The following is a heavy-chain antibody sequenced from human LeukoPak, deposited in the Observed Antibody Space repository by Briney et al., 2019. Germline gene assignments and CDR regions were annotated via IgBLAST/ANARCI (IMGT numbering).Heavy chain of an antibody. V-gene: IGHV4-4*07. D-gene: IGHD1-26*01. CDR1: GGSISSYY. CDR2: IYTSGST. CDR3: AGWRSGSYYHFDY. Sequence: PSETLSPTCTVSGGSISSYYWSWIRQPAAKGLEWIGRIYTSGSTNYNPSLKSRVTMSVDTSKNQFSLKLSSVTAADTAVYYCAGWRSGSYYHFDYWGQGTLVTVSS. J-gene: IGHJ4*02.